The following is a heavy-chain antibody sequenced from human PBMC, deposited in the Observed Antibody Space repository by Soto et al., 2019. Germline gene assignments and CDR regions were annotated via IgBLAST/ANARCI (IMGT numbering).Heavy chain of an antibody. J-gene: IGHJ1*01. CDR3: ARRPKDCSGGRCYVYFHH. CDR1: GGSISSGDYY. Sequence: QVQLQESGPGLVKPSQTLSLTCTVSGGSISSGDYYWSWIRQPPGKGLEWIGYIYYSGSTSYNPSLKRRVTLSIDPFKNKFSLKLSFVTAADTAVYYCARRPKDCSGGRCYVYFHHWGQGTLVTVSS. D-gene: IGHD2-15*01. V-gene: IGHV4-30-4*01. CDR2: IYYSGST.